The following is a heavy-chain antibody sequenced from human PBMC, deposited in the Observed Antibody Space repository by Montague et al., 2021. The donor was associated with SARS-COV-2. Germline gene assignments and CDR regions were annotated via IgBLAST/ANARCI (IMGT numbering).Heavy chain of an antibody. CDR1: GGSISSNY. CDR2: IYSSGST. V-gene: IGHV4-59*01. D-gene: IGHD5-18*01. J-gene: IGHJ6*02. CDR3: ASQEVDTAMDRNYYYYVMDV. Sequence: SETLSLTCTVSGGSISSNYWSWIRQPPGKGLEWIWYIYSSGSTNXNPSLKSRVTISVYTSKNQFSLKLSSVTAADTAVDYCASQEVDTAMDRNYYYYVMDVRGQGTLVTVSS.